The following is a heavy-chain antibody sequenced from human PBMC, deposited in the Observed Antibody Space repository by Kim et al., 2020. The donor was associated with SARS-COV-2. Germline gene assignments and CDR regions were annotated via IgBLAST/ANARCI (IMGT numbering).Heavy chain of an antibody. J-gene: IGHJ4*02. V-gene: IGHV4-39*01. Sequence: YHYPSLTRRVTMSVDTSKTQFSLRRGSVTAADTAVYYCARRPKSYYFDYWGQGTLVTVSS. CDR3: ARRPKSYYFDY.